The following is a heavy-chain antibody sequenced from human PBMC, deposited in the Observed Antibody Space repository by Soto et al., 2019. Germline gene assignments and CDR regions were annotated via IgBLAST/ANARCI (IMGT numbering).Heavy chain of an antibody. CDR2: ISSSSSYI. CDR3: ARDRMRRTHGYGMDV. V-gene: IGHV3-21*01. Sequence: EVQLVESGGGLVKPGGSLRLSCAASGFTFSSYSMNWVRQAPGKGLEWVSSISSSSSYIYYADSVKGRFTISRDNAKNSLYLQMNSLRAEDTAVYYCARDRMRRTHGYGMDVWGQGTTVTVSS. J-gene: IGHJ6*02. CDR1: GFTFSSYS. D-gene: IGHD2-15*01.